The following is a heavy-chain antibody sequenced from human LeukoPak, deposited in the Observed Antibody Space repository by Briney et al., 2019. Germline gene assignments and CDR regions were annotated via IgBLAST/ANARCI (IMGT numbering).Heavy chain of an antibody. J-gene: IGHJ4*02. D-gene: IGHD3-10*01. CDR2: IIPILGIA. CDR1: GGTFISYA. V-gene: IGHV1-69*04. CDR3: ARDGYGSGSYHLGYSDY. Sequence: ASVKVSCKASGGTFISYAISWVRQAPGQGLEWMGRIIPILGIANYEQKFQGRVTITADKSTSTAYMELSSLRSEDTAVYYCARDGYGSGSYHLGYSDYWGQGTLVTVSS.